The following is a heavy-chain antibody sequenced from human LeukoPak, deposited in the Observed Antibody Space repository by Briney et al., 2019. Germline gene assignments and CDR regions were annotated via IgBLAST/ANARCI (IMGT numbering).Heavy chain of an antibody. J-gene: IGHJ4*02. D-gene: IGHD6-13*01. CDR2: ISSSSSYT. Sequence: PGGSLRLSCAAFGFTFSDYYMSWIRQAPGKGLEWVSYISSSSSYTNYADSVKGRFTISRDNTKNSLYLQMNSLRAEDTAVYYCARQSIWPSSWYYFDYWGQGTLVTVSS. V-gene: IGHV3-11*06. CDR3: ARQSIWPSSWYYFDY. CDR1: GFTFSDYY.